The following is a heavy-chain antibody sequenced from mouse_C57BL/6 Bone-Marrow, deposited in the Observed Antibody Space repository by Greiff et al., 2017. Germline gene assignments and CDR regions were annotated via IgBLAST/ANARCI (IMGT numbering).Heavy chain of an antibody. J-gene: IGHJ4*01. CDR2: MHPNGGSP. Sequence: QVQLKQPGAELVKPGASVKLSCKASGYTFTNYWMHWVKQRPGQGLEWIGMMHPNGGSPDYNEKFKSEATLSVDKSSRTAYMELSSLTSEDSAVYYSARSYDYDDYTMDYWGQGTSVTVSS. V-gene: IGHV1-64*01. D-gene: IGHD2-4*01. CDR3: ARSYDYDDYTMDY. CDR1: GYTFTNYW.